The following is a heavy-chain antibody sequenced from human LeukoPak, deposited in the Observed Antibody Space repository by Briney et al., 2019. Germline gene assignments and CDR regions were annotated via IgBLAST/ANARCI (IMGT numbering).Heavy chain of an antibody. CDR1: GFTVSSNY. D-gene: IGHD5-18*01. Sequence: GGSLRLSCAASGFTVSSNYMSWVRQAPGKGLEWVSVIYSGGSIYYADSVKGRFTISRDNSKNTLYLQMNSLRAEDTAVYYCAREGGDLLGETAPRDYYYYGMDAWGQGTTVTVSS. V-gene: IGHV3-66*01. CDR3: AREGGDLLGETAPRDYYYYGMDA. CDR2: IYSGGSI. J-gene: IGHJ6*02.